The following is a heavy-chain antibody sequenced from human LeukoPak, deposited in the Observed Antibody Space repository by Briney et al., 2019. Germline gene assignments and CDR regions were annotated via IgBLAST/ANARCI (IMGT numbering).Heavy chain of an antibody. Sequence: PSETLSLTCTVSGYSISSGYYWGWIRPPPGKGLEWIGSIYNSGSTYYNPSLKSGVTISVDRTKKQFCMKMSGVTATDTAVYYCAREIPGGVAARQNDYWGQGTLVTVSS. CDR2: IYNSGST. J-gene: IGHJ4*02. V-gene: IGHV4-38-2*02. D-gene: IGHD6-6*01. CDR1: GYSISSGYY. CDR3: AREIPGGVAARQNDY.